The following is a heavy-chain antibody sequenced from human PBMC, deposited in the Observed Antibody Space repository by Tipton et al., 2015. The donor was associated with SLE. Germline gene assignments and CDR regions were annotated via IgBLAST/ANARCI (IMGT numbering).Heavy chain of an antibody. D-gene: IGHD3-3*01. Sequence: SLRLSCAASGFTFSDYYMSWIRQAPGKGLEWVSYISSSSSYTNYADSVKGRFTISRDNAKNSLYLQMNSLRAEDTAVYYCARDGYYDFWSGYYMDYWGQGTLVTVSS. V-gene: IGHV3-11*06. CDR1: GFTFSDYY. CDR3: ARDGYYDFWSGYYMDY. CDR2: ISSSSSYT. J-gene: IGHJ4*02.